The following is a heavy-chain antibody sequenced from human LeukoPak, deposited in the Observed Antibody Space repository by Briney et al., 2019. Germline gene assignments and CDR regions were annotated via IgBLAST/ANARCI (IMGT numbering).Heavy chain of an antibody. CDR1: GFTFSSYG. D-gene: IGHD3-16*02. V-gene: IGHV3-30*18. Sequence: PGRSLRLSCAASGFTFSSYGMHWVRQAPGKGLEWVAVISYDGSNKYYADSVKGRFTISRDNSKNTLYLQMNSLRAEDTAVYYCAKDEGPSYGSELSLYPLFDYWGQGTLVTVSS. J-gene: IGHJ4*02. CDR3: AKDEGPSYGSELSLYPLFDY. CDR2: ISYDGSNK.